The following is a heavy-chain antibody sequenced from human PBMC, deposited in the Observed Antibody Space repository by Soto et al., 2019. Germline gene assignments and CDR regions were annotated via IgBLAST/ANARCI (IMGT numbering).Heavy chain of an antibody. V-gene: IGHV4-31*03. CDR2: INYRGGT. J-gene: IGHJ4*02. D-gene: IGHD2-15*01. CDR1: GGSINSGDSY. CDR3: ARDAPGVAPY. Sequence: QVQLQESGPGLVRPSQTLSLICTVSGGSINSGDSYWNWIRQHPEKGLEWIGYINYRGGTFYNPSLKRRIIISVDTSKNQFSLKLSSVTAADTAVYYCARDAPGVAPYWGQGTLVTVSS.